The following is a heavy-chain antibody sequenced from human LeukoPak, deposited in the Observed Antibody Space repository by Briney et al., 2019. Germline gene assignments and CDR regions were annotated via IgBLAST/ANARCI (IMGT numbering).Heavy chain of an antibody. CDR3: AKDGMATIARLDY. J-gene: IGHJ4*02. V-gene: IGHV3-30*04. CDR2: ISYDGSNK. CDR1: GFTFSSYA. Sequence: GGSLRLSCAASGFTFSSYAMHWVRQAPGKGLEWVAVISYDGSNKYYADSVKGRFTISRDNSKNTLYLQMNSLRAEDTAVYYCAKDGMATIARLDYWGQGTLVTVSS. D-gene: IGHD5-24*01.